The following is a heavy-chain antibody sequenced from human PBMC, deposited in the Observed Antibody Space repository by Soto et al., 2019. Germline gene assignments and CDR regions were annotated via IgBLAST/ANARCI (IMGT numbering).Heavy chain of an antibody. J-gene: IGHJ4*02. CDR3: AKRSISPYCDGGSFYSPGYY. Sequence: EVQLLESGGGLVQPGGSLRLSCAASGFTFSNYAMSWVRQAPGKGLDWVSTISVPDGSTYYADSVKGRFTISRDNSKNTLYLQMNSLRAEDTAIYYCAKRSISPYCDGGSFYSPGYYWCKGTLVTVSS. CDR1: GFTFSNYA. D-gene: IGHD2-15*01. V-gene: IGHV3-23*01. CDR2: ISVPDGST.